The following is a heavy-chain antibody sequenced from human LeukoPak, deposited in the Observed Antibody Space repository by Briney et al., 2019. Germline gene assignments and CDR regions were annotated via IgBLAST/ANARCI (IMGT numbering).Heavy chain of an antibody. CDR2: ISLNSGGT. CDR3: ARGGYYDSSAYRVLDY. Sequence: GASLKVSCKASGYTFTGYYMHWVRRAPGQGLEWMGGISLNSGGTNPAQKFQGRVTMTRETSISTARMELSRLRSDDTAVYYCARGGYYDSSAYRVLDYWGQGTLVTVSS. J-gene: IGHJ4*02. D-gene: IGHD3-22*01. V-gene: IGHV1-2*02. CDR1: GYTFTGYY.